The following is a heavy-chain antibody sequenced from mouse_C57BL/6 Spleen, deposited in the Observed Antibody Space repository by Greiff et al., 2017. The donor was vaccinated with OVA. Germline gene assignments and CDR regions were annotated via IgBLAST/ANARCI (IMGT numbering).Heavy chain of an antibody. CDR1: GYTFTSYW. CDR3: ARYYYGSSGGYFDV. V-gene: IGHV1-69*01. J-gene: IGHJ1*03. D-gene: IGHD1-1*01. Sequence: VQLQQPGAELVMPGASVKLSCKASGYTFTSYWMHWVKQRPGQGLEWIGEIDPSDSYTNYNQKFKGKSTLTVDKSSSTAYMQLSSLTSEDSAVYYGARYYYGSSGGYFDVWGTGTTVTVSS. CDR2: IDPSDSYT.